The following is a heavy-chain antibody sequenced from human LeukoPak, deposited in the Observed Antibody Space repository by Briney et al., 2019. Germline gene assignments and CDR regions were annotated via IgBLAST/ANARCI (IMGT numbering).Heavy chain of an antibody. Sequence: SETLSVTCTVSGDSINYYYWSCIRQSPGKGLEWIGYVYYNGSAKYNPSLKSRVTISVDMSKNQFSLKVSSVTAADTAIYYCARKGGHFDYWGQGTLVTVSS. CDR1: GDSINYYY. CDR3: ARKGGHFDY. CDR2: VYYNGSA. V-gene: IGHV4-59*01. J-gene: IGHJ4*02. D-gene: IGHD2-15*01.